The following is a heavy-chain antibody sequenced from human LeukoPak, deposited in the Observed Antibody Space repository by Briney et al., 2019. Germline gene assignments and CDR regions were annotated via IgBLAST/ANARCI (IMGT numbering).Heavy chain of an antibody. D-gene: IGHD2-2*01. V-gene: IGHV3-23*01. CDR3: AKDVGCSSTSCYNPHY. CDR2: ISGSGGST. Sequence: GGSLRLSCAASGFTFSSYAMSWFRQAPGKGLEWVSAISGSGGSTYYADSVKGRFTISRDNSKNTLYLQMNSLRAEDTAVYYCAKDVGCSSTSCYNPHYWGQGTLVTVSS. J-gene: IGHJ4*02. CDR1: GFTFSSYA.